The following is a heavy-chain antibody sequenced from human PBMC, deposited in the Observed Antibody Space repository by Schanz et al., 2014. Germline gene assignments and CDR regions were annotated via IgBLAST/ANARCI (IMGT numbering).Heavy chain of an antibody. CDR1: NYIFTKYY. Sequence: QVQLVQSGAEVKKPGASVKLSCKASNYIFTKYYIHCVRQAPGQGLEWMGLINPYDDTIDYAKKFQGRFTMTRDTSTTTVYMKRSSLRSDDTAMYYCVTEKRMESGTWAKAFDIWGPGTWVTVSS. CDR3: VTEKRMESGTWAKAFDI. J-gene: IGHJ3*02. CDR2: INPYDDTI. V-gene: IGHV1-46*01. D-gene: IGHD3-3*01.